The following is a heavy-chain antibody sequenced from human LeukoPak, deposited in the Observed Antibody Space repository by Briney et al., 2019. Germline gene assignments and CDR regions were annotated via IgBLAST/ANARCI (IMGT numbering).Heavy chain of an antibody. J-gene: IGHJ3*02. D-gene: IGHD5-18*01. CDR3: ARDPAALLRYSYGSRDAFDI. V-gene: IGHV3-48*04. Sequence: GGSLRLSCAASGFTFSSYSMNWVRQAPGKGLEWVSYISSSGSTIYYADSVKGRFTISRDNAKNSLYLQMNSLRAEDTAVYYCARDPAALLRYSYGSRDAFDIWGQGTMVTVSS. CDR1: GFTFSSYS. CDR2: ISSSGSTI.